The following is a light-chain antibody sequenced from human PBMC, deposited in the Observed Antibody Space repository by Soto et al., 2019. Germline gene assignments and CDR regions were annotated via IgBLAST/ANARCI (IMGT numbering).Light chain of an antibody. Sequence: VICMTQSPSLISASTGDRVTITCRMSQGISNYLAWYQQKPGKAPKLLIHAASTLQTGVPSRFSGSGSGTEFTLTISCLQSEDFATYYCQQYYSFPWTFGQGTKVDIK. CDR2: AAS. J-gene: IGKJ1*01. CDR1: QGISNY. CDR3: QQYYSFPWT. V-gene: IGKV1D-8*01.